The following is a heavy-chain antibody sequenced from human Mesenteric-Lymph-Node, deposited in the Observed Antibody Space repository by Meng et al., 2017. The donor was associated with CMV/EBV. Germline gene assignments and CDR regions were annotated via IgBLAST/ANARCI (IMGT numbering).Heavy chain of an antibody. CDR1: GFTFSSYA. Sequence: GESLKISCAASGFTFSSYAMSWVRQAPGKGLEWVSAISGSGGSTYYADSVKGRFTISRDNSKNTLYLQMNSLRAEDTAVYYCAKDRYCSSTSCYSIDYYGMDVWGLGTTVTVSS. D-gene: IGHD2-2*01. V-gene: IGHV3-23*01. J-gene: IGHJ6*02. CDR3: AKDRYCSSTSCYSIDYYGMDV. CDR2: ISGSGGST.